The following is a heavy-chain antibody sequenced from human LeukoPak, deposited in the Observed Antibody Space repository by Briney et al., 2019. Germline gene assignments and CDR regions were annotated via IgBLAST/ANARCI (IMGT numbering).Heavy chain of an antibody. CDR2: IIPIFGTA. D-gene: IGHD3-3*01. CDR3: ARATYYDFWSGYFDY. V-gene: IGHV1-69*13. CDR1: GGTFSSYA. Sequence: GASVKVSCKASGGTFSSYAISWVRQAPGQGLEWMGGIIPIFGTANYAQNFQGRVTNTADESTSTAYMELSSLRSEDTAVYYCARATYYDFWSGYFDYWGQGTLVTVSS. J-gene: IGHJ4*02.